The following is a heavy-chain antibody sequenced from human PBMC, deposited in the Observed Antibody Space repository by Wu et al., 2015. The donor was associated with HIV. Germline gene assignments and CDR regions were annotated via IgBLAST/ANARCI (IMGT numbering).Heavy chain of an antibody. D-gene: IGHD6-19*01. V-gene: IGHV1-8*01. CDR1: GYTFTSYD. CDR3: ARGEPRSGWFDP. CDR2: MNPNSGNT. Sequence: QVQLVQSGAEVKKPGASVKVSCKASGYTFTSYDINWVRQATGQGLEWMGWMNPNSGNTGYAQKFQGRVTMTRDTSISTAYMELSRLRSDDTAVYYCARGEPRSGWFDPWAREPWSPSPQ. J-gene: IGHJ5*02.